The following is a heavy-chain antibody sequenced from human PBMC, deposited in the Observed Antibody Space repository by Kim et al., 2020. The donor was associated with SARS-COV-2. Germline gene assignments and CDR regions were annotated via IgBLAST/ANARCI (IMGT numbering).Heavy chain of an antibody. J-gene: IGHJ3*02. V-gene: IGHV7-4-1*02. CDR3: ARGGLLWFGELLDAFDI. D-gene: IGHD3-10*01. CDR2: INTNTGNP. Sequence: ASVKVSCKASGYTFTSYAMNWVRQAPGQGLEWMGWINTNTGNPTYAQGFTGRFVFSLDTSVSTAYLQISSLKAEDTAVYYCARGGLLWFGELLDAFDIWGQGTMVTVSS. CDR1: GYTFTSYA.